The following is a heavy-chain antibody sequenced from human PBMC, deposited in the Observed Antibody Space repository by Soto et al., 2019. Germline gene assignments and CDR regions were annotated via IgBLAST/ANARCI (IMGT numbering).Heavy chain of an antibody. CDR1: GDTFISSG. CDR3: ARIEYCSGGNCSSAFDL. D-gene: IGHD2-15*01. CDR2: ISGYKGDT. V-gene: IGHV1-18*01. J-gene: IGHJ3*01. Sequence: VQSGAEVKKPGASVKVSCKASGDTFISSGISWVRQAPGQGLEWMGWISGYKGDTNYAQKFQGRVTLTTDTSKSTPYMELRSLTPGDTAIYYCARIEYCSGGNCSSAFDLWGQGPLVTVSS.